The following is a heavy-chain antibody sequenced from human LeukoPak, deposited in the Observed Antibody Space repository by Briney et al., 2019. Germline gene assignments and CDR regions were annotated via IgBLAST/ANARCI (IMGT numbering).Heavy chain of an antibody. CDR3: AREANANAHGWFDP. D-gene: IGHD2-2*01. CDR1: GGNFTDYP. J-gene: IGHJ5*02. Sequence: ASVKVSCTTSGGNFTDYPITWVRQAPGQGLEWMGGIIPLFRTTNYAQKFQGRVTITTDEYTSTAYLYLSSLRSEDTAVYYCAREANANAHGWFDPWGQGNLVTVS. V-gene: IGHV1-69*05. CDR2: IIPLFRTT.